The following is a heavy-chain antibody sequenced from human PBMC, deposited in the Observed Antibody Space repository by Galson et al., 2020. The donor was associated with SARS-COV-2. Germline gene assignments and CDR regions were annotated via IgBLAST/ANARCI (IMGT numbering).Heavy chain of an antibody. J-gene: IGHJ5*02. D-gene: IGHD3-10*01. CDR2: IYYSGST. V-gene: IGHV4-39*01. CDR3: ARHAYYYGSGSKGFDP. Sequence: SETLSLTCTVSGGSISSSSYYWGWIRQPPGKGLEWIGSIYYSGSTYYNPSLKSRVTISVDTSKNQFSLKLSSVTAADTAVYYCARHAYYYGSGSKGFDPWGQGTLVTVSS. CDR1: GGSISSSSYY.